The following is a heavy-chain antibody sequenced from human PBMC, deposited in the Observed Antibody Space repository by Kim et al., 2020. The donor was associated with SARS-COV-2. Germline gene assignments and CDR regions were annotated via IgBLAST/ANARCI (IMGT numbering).Heavy chain of an antibody. J-gene: IGHJ5*02. V-gene: IGHV4-39*06. Sequence: LKSRVTISVDTSKNQFALKLSSVTAADTAVYYCARDRRFLEWSQGIWFDPWGQGTLVTVSS. D-gene: IGHD3-3*01. CDR3: ARDRRFLEWSQGIWFDP.